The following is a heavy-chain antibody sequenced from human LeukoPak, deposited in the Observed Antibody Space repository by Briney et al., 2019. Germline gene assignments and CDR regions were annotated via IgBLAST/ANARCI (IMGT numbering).Heavy chain of an antibody. CDR1: GYTFTSYG. CDR3: ARIYCTNGVCRRLFDY. CDR2: ISAYNGNT. Sequence: GASVKVSCKASGYTFTSYGISWVRQAPGQGLEWMGWISAYNGNTNYAQKLQGRVTMTTDTSTSTAYMELRSLRSDDTAAYYCARIYCTNGVCRRLFDYWGQGTLVTVSS. J-gene: IGHJ4*02. D-gene: IGHD2-8*01. V-gene: IGHV1-18*01.